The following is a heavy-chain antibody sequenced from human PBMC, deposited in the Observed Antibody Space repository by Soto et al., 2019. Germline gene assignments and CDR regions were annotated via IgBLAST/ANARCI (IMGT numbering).Heavy chain of an antibody. D-gene: IGHD2-2*01. Sequence: ASVKVSCKASGCTSADFGISWVRQAPGQGLEWMGWVSGNNGASNPAPKVQGRITMTLDTSTGVSYMALRSLRSDDTAIYYCVRDQKYFRVNGNWFDSWGQGTLVTVSS. V-gene: IGHV1-18*04. CDR1: GCTSADFG. CDR3: VRDQKYFRVNGNWFDS. J-gene: IGHJ5*01. CDR2: VSGNNGAS.